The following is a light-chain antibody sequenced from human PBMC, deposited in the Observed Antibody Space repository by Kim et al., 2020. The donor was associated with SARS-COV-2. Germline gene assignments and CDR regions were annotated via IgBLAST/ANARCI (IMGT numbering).Light chain of an antibody. Sequence: ASVGDRVTITCRASQSIRTYLAWYQLTPGKAPQLLIDDASKLKPEAPSRFSGSGSGTEFSLTISSLQPDDFATYYCQQYNTYLVTFGQGTKVDIK. CDR2: DAS. CDR1: QSIRTY. CDR3: QQYNTYLVT. V-gene: IGKV1-5*01. J-gene: IGKJ1*01.